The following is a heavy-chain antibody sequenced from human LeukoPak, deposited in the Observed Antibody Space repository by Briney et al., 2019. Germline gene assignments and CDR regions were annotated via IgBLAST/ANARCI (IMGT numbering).Heavy chain of an antibody. J-gene: IGHJ4*02. D-gene: IGHD4-17*01. Sequence: SGGSLRLSCTVSGFTVSINSMSWVRQAPGKGLEWVSFIYSGGNTHYSDSVKGRFTISRDNSKNTLYLQMNSLRAEDTAVYYCARRAGEYSHPDDYWGQGTLVTVSS. CDR3: ARRAGEYSHPDDY. V-gene: IGHV3-53*01. CDR1: GFTVSINS. CDR2: IYSGGNT.